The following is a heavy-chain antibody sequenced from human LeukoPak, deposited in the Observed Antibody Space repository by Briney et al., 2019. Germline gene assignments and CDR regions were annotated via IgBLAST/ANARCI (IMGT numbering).Heavy chain of an antibody. CDR3: ARQISDYYYYYMDV. CDR2: IYYSGTT. J-gene: IGHJ6*03. D-gene: IGHD2-15*01. CDR1: GGSISSSNYY. Sequence: KPSETLSLTCTVSGGSISSSNYYWGWIRQPPGKGLEWIGTIYYSGTTYYNPSLESRVTIFEDMSKNQFSLMLTSVTDADTAVYYCARQISDYYYYYMDVWGKGTTVTVSS. V-gene: IGHV4-39*01.